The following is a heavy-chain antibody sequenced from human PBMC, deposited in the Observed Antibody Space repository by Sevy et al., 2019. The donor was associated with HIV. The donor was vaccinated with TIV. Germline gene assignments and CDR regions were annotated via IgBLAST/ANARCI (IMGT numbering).Heavy chain of an antibody. D-gene: IGHD7-27*01. J-gene: IGHJ2*01. CDR2: ISDDGTNK. CDR3: AREGPLGKSEDWYLDL. CDR1: GYIFNNYG. V-gene: IGHV3-30*03. Sequence: GGFLRLSCAGAGYIFNNYGIHWVRQAPDQGLEWLAVISDDGTNKYYADSVKGRFTLSRDNSKNTVYLQMNSLRAEDTALYYCAREGPLGKSEDWYLDLWGRGTLVTVSS.